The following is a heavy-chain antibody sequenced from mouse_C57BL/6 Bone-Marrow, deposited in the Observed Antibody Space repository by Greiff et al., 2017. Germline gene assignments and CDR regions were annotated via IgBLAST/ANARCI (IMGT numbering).Heavy chain of an antibody. J-gene: IGHJ3*01. D-gene: IGHD2-2*01. CDR2: ISSGGSYT. CDR1: GFTFSSYG. Sequence: EVQVVESGGDLVKPGGSLKLSCAASGFTFSSYGMSWVRQTPDKRLEWVATISSGGSYTYYPDRVKGRFTISRDNAKNPLYLQRSSVKSEDTAMYYCARLGGYDGAWFAYWGQGTLVTVSA. CDR3: ARLGGYDGAWFAY. V-gene: IGHV5-6*01.